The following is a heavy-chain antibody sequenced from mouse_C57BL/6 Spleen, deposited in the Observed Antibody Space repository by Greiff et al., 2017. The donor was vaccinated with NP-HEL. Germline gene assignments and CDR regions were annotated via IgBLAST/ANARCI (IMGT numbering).Heavy chain of an antibody. J-gene: IGHJ2*01. V-gene: IGHV5-4*03. D-gene: IGHD1-1*01. Sequence: EVKLMESGGGLVKPGGSLKLSCAASGFTFSSYAMSWVRQTPEKRLEWVATISDGGSYTYYPDNVKGRFTISRDNAKNNLYLQMSHLKSEDTAMYYCARVYYYGSSPFDYWGQGTTLTVSS. CDR3: ARVYYYGSSPFDY. CDR1: GFTFSSYA. CDR2: ISDGGSYT.